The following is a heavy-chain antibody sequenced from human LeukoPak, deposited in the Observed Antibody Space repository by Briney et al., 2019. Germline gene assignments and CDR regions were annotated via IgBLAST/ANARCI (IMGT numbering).Heavy chain of an antibody. CDR3: ARGAQLWSPFDY. V-gene: IGHV1-2*02. CDR2: INPNSGGT. CDR1: GYTFTGYY. J-gene: IGHJ4*02. D-gene: IGHD5-18*01. Sequence: ASVKVSCKASGYTFTGYYMHWVRQAPGQGLEWMGWINPNSGGTNYAQKFQGRATMTRDTSISTAYMELSRLRSDDTAVYYCARGAQLWSPFDYWGQGTLVTVSS.